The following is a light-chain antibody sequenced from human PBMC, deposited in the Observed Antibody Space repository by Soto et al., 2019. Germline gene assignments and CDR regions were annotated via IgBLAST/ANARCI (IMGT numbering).Light chain of an antibody. Sequence: DIQMTAAPSTPSSSVGDRVTFPWRASQSISVWLAWYQQRQGKAPKLLIYDASSLESGVPSRFSGSGYGTEFNLTISSLQTDDFATYYCQQYNSYSQTFGQGTKVDIK. CDR2: DAS. V-gene: IGKV1-5*01. CDR3: QQYNSYSQT. CDR1: QSISVW. J-gene: IGKJ1*01.